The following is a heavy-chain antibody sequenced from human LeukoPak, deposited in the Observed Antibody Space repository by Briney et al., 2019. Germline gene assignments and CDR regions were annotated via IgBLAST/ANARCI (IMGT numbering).Heavy chain of an antibody. Sequence: PSETLSLTCTVSGGSIRSSYYYWGWIRQPPGKGLEWIGSIYDSGSTYYNPSLKSRVTISVDTSKNQFSLKLTSVTAADTAIYYCARRDGRFDYWGQGTLVTVSS. D-gene: IGHD4-17*01. V-gene: IGHV4-39*07. J-gene: IGHJ4*02. CDR3: ARRDGRFDY. CDR2: IYDSGST. CDR1: GGSIRSSYYY.